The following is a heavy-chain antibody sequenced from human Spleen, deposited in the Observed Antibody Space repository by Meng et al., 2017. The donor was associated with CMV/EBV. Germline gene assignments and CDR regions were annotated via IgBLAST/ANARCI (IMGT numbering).Heavy chain of an antibody. CDR3: ARAAAGVLSRWFDY. CDR1: GGSISSGDYY. J-gene: IGHJ4*02. CDR2: INSDGSST. D-gene: IGHD6-13*01. Sequence: VPLQGSGPGLVKPSQTLSPTCTVSGGSISSGDYYWSWIRQPPGKGLEWVSRINSDGSSTSYADSVKGRFTISRDNAKNTLYLQMNSLRAEDTAVYYCARAAAGVLSRWFDYWGQGTLVTVSS. V-gene: IGHV3-74*01.